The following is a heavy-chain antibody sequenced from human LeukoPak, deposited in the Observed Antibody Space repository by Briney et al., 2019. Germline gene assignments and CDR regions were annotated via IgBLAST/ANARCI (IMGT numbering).Heavy chain of an antibody. D-gene: IGHD3-22*01. J-gene: IGHJ1*01. V-gene: IGHV4-61*08. CDR2: IYYSGST. CDR1: GGSISSGGYY. Sequence: SQTLSLTCTVSGGSISSGGYYRSWIRQPPGKGLEWIGYIYYSGSTNYNPSLKSRVTISVDTSKNQFSLKLSSVTAADTAVYYCATGPYYYDSSGLAEYFQHWGQGTLVTVSS. CDR3: ATGPYYYDSSGLAEYFQH.